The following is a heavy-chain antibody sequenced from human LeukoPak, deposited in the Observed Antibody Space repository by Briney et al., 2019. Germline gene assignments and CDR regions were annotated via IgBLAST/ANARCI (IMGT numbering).Heavy chain of an antibody. V-gene: IGHV3-23*01. Sequence: GGSLRLSCAASGFTFSSYAMSWVRQAPGKGLEWVSAISGSGGSTYYADSVKGRFTISRDTSKNTLYLQMNSLRAGDTAVYYCAKALLGYFDYWGQGTLVTVSS. CDR3: AKALLGYFDY. CDR1: GFTFSSYA. J-gene: IGHJ4*02. CDR2: ISGSGGST. D-gene: IGHD3-16*01.